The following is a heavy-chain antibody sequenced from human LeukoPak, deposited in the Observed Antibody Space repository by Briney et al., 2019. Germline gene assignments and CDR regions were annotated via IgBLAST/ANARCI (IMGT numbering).Heavy chain of an antibody. CDR2: INPIFGTA. CDR1: GRTFNSYA. CDR3: ARDVSVGDWAYFDY. V-gene: IGHV1-69*13. J-gene: IGHJ4*02. Sequence: SVKVSCKASGRTFNSYAISWVRQARGQGLEGMGGINPIFGTANYAQKFQGRVTITADESTSTAYMELSSLRSEDTAVYYCARDVSVGDWAYFDYWGQGTLVTVSS. D-gene: IGHD3-10*01.